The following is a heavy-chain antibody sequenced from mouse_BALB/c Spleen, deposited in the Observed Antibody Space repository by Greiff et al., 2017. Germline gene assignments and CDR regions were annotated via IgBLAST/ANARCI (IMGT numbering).Heavy chain of an antibody. CDR3: ARMNYFDY. J-gene: IGHJ2*01. Sequence: EVQVVESGGGLVKPGGSLKLSCAASGFTFSSYAMSWVRQTPEKRLEWVATISSGGSSTYYPASVKGRFTIARDKAKNTLYLQMSSLRSEDTAMYYCARMNYFDYWGQGTTLTVSA. CDR1: GFTFSSYA. CDR2: ISSGGSST. V-gene: IGHV5-9-3*01.